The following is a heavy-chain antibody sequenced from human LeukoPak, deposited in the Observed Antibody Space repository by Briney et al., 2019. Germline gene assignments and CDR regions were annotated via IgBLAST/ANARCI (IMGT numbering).Heavy chain of an antibody. CDR1: GFTFSSYA. CDR2: IRYDGSNR. CDR3: ANTRLRFLEWSSDAFDI. D-gene: IGHD3-3*01. J-gene: IGHJ3*02. Sequence: PGGSLRLSCAASGFTFSSYAMSWVRQAPGKGLEWVAFIRYDGSNRYYADSVKGRFTISRDNSKNTLYLQMNSLRAEDTAVYYCANTRLRFLEWSSDAFDIWGQGTMVTVSS. V-gene: IGHV3-30*02.